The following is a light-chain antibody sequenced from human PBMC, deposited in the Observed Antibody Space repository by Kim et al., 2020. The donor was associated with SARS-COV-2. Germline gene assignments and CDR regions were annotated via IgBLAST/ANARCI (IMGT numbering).Light chain of an antibody. Sequence: EIVMTQSPATLSVSPGERATLSCRASQSVSSNLAWYQQKPGQAPRLLIYGASTRATGIPARFSGSGSGTEFTLTISSLQSEDFAVYYCQQYNNRPPWTFGQETKREIK. J-gene: IGKJ1*01. CDR1: QSVSSN. CDR2: GAS. CDR3: QQYNNRPPWT. V-gene: IGKV3-15*01.